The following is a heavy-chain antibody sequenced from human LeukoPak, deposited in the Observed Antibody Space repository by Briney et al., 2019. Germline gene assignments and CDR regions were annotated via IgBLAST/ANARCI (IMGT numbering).Heavy chain of an antibody. J-gene: IGHJ4*02. CDR3: ARVCSRLGKSLDY. CDR2: ISYDGSNK. Sequence: HPGGSLRLSCAASGFTFSSYAMHWVRQAPGKGLEWVAVISYDGSNKYYADSVKGRFTISRDNSKNTLYLQMNSLRAEDTAVYYCARVCSRLGKSLDYWGQGTLVTVSS. V-gene: IGHV3-30*04. D-gene: IGHD7-27*01. CDR1: GFTFSSYA.